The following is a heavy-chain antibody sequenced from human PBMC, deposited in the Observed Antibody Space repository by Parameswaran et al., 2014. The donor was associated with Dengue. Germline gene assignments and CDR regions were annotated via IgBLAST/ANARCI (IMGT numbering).Heavy chain of an antibody. Sequence: RWIRQPPGKGLEWIGEINHSGSTNYNPSLKSRVTISVDTSKNQFSLKLSSVTAADTAVYYCARGLVAARHTNWFDPWGQGTLVTVSS. V-gene: IGHV4-34*01. J-gene: IGHJ5*02. CDR3: ARGLVAARHTNWFDP. CDR2: INHSGST. D-gene: IGHD6-6*01.